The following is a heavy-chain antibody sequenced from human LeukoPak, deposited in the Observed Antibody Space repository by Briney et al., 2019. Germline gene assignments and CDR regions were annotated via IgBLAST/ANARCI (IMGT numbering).Heavy chain of an antibody. CDR3: ARDHSYCSGGSCYSLAFDF. CDR2: ISSSSSYI. V-gene: IGHV3-21*01. J-gene: IGHJ3*01. Sequence: GGSLRLSCAASGFTFSTYSMNWVRQAPGKGLEWVSSISSSSSYICYADSVKGRCTISRDNAKNSLYLQMNSLRAEDTAVYYCARDHSYCSGGSCYSLAFDFWGQGTMVTVSS. CDR1: GFTFSTYS. D-gene: IGHD2-15*01.